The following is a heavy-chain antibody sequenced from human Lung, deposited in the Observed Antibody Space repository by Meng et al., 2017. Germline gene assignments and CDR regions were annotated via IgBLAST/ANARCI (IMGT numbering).Heavy chain of an antibody. CDR1: GFTFSSYA. CDR3: AKARIQLWLFDY. D-gene: IGHD5-18*01. J-gene: IGHJ4*02. Sequence: EVQLVESGGGLVRPGGSLRLSCAASGFTFSSYALIWVRQAPGKGLEWVSGILGSGDSTFYADSVKGRFTISRDNSKNTLFLQMNSLRDEDTAVYYCAKARIQLWLFDYWGQGTLVTVSS. V-gene: IGHV3-23*04. CDR2: ILGSGDST.